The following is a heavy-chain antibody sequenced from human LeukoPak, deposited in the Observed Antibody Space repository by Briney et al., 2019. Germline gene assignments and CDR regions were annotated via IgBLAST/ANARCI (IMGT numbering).Heavy chain of an antibody. CDR1: GFTFSSYS. V-gene: IGHV3-21*01. CDR2: ISSSSSYI. D-gene: IGHD6-13*01. J-gene: IGHJ6*03. Sequence: GGSLRLSCAASGFTFSSYSMKWVRQAPGKGLEWVSSISSSSSYIYYADSVKGRFTISRDNAKNSLYLQMNSLRAEDTAVYYCASLVAAAGSYYYMDVWGKGTTVTVSS. CDR3: ASLVAAAGSYYYMDV.